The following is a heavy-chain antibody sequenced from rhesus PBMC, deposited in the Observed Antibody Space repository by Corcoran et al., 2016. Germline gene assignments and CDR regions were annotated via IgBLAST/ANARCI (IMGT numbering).Heavy chain of an antibody. D-gene: IGHD2-39*02. CDR3: ARICTGGVCFDY. CDR2: FNGRGGST. CDR1: GCPIRRIY. Sequence: QVQLQESGPGLVKPSATLSLTCAVSGCPIRRIYWSWTRPPPGKGLEWIGRFNGRGGSTDYNPSLKSRVTMSTDTTKNQFSRKLSSVTAADTAVYYCARICTGGVCFDYWGQGVLVTVSS. V-gene: IGHV4-160*01. J-gene: IGHJ4*01.